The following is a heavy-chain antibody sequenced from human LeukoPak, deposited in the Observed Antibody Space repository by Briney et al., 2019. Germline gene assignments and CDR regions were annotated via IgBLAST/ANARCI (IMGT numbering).Heavy chain of an antibody. J-gene: IGHJ4*02. Sequence: SGGSLRLSCVASGFNFSTYGMEWVRQAPGKGLECVAVISSDGSSKYYADSVRGRFTISRDNSKNTLYLQMNSLRAEDTAVYYCARSIVVVPGDTYYFDSWGQGSLVTVSS. CDR3: ARSIVVVPGDTYYFDS. V-gene: IGHV3-30*17. CDR2: ISSDGSSK. D-gene: IGHD2-2*01. CDR1: GFNFSTYG.